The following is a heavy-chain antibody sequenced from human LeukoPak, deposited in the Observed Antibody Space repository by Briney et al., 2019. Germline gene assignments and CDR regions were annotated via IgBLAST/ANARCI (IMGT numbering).Heavy chain of an antibody. V-gene: IGHV3-30*02. CDR1: GFTFNTYG. D-gene: IGHD6-13*01. Sequence: GGSLRLSCAASGFTFNTYGMHWVRQAPGKGLEWVAFIRYDGSNKYYADSVKGRFTISRDNSKNTLYLQMNSLRAEDTAVYYCAKDQELIAAAGCFDYWGQGTLVTVSS. J-gene: IGHJ4*02. CDR3: AKDQELIAAAGCFDY. CDR2: IRYDGSNK.